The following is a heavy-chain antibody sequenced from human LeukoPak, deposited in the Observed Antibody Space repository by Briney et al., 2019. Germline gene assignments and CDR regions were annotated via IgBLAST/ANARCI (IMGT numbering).Heavy chain of an antibody. D-gene: IGHD2-2*01. J-gene: IGHJ6*03. CDR3: AKDGPPLDCSSTSCYDYYYYYMDV. V-gene: IGHV3-23*01. Sequence: GGSLRLSCAASGFTFSNYAMSWVRQAPGKGLEWVSAISHSGGETFYADSVKGRFTISRDNSKNTLYLQMNSLRAEDTAVYYCAKDGPPLDCSSTSCYDYYYYYMDVWGKGTTVTVSS. CDR2: ISHSGGET. CDR1: GFTFSNYA.